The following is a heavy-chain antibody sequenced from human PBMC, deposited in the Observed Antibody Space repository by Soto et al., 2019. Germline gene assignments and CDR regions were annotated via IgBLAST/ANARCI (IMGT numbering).Heavy chain of an antibody. CDR3: ANAPSRITMIVVVTLPDH. Sequence: QVQLVESGGGVVQPGRSLRLSCATSGFTFSSYGMHWVRHAPGKGLEWVAVISYDGSNKYYADSVKGRFTISRDNSTITLYLQMNSPRAEDTAVYYCANAPSRITMIVVVTLPDHGGQGTVVSVSS. J-gene: IGHJ5*02. D-gene: IGHD3-22*01. CDR2: ISYDGSNK. V-gene: IGHV3-30*18. CDR1: GFTFSSYG.